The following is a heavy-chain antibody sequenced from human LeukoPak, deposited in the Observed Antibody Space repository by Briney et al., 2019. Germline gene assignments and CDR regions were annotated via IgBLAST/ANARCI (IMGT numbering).Heavy chain of an antibody. J-gene: IGHJ3*02. CDR1: GGSFSSYY. CDR2: IYYSGST. D-gene: IGHD2-2*01. CDR3: ASTRYCSSTSCFDDAFDI. V-gene: IGHV4-59*01. Sequence: SETLSLTCTVSGGSFSSYYWSWIRQPPGKGLEWIGYIYYSGSTNYNPSLKSRVTISVDTSKNQFSLKLSSVTAADTAVYYCASTRYCSSTSCFDDAFDIWGQGTMVTVSS.